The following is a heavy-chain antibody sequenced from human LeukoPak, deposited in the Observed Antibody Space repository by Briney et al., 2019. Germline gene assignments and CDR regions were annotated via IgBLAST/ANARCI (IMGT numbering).Heavy chain of an antibody. V-gene: IGHV3-66*02. CDR1: GFTVRSNY. CDR2: IYSGETT. CDR3: ARERYYYDTTGALDY. J-gene: IGHJ4*02. D-gene: IGHD3-22*01. Sequence: GGSLRLSCAASGFTVRSNYMSWVRQAPRKGLEWVSVIYSGETTYYAESMRGRFTIFRDNSKNTLYLQMNSLGAEDTAVYYCARERYYYDTTGALDYWGQGTLVTVSS.